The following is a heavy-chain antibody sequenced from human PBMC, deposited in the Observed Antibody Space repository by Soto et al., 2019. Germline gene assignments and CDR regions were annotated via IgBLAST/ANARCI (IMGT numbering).Heavy chain of an antibody. CDR3: AKPRYSSSWSYYYYGMDV. CDR1: GFTFSSYA. V-gene: IGHV3-64*04. CDR2: ISSNGGST. J-gene: IGHJ6*02. Sequence: GGSLRLSCSASGFTFSSYAMHWVRQAPGKGLEYVSVISSNGGSTYHADSVKGRFTISRDNSKNTLYLQMNSLRAEDTAVYYCAKPRYSSSWSYYYYGMDVWGQGTTVTVSS. D-gene: IGHD6-13*01.